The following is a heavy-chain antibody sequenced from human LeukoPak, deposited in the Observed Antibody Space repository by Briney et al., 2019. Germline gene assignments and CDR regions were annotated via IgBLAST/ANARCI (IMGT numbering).Heavy chain of an antibody. D-gene: IGHD3-3*01. V-gene: IGHV4-34*01. Sequence: PSETLSLTCAVYGGSFSGYYWSWIRQPPGKGLEWIGEINHSGSTNYNPSLKSRVTISVDTSKNQFSLKLSSVTAADTAVYYCARGRTYYDFWSGYYTIRHNWFDPWGQGTLVTVSS. J-gene: IGHJ5*02. CDR1: GGSFSGYY. CDR2: INHSGST. CDR3: ARGRTYYDFWSGYYTIRHNWFDP.